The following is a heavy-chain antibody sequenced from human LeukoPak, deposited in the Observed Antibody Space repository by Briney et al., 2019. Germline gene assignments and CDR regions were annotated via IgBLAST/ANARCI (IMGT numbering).Heavy chain of an antibody. CDR1: GGSISSYY. CDR3: AMAKYCGGDCYPRFDP. J-gene: IGHJ5*02. CDR2: IYYSGST. D-gene: IGHD2-21*02. Sequence: SETLSLTCTVSGGSISSYYWSWIRQPPGKGLEWIGYIYYSGSTNYNPSLKSRVTISVDTSKNQFSLKLSSVTAADTAVYYCAMAKYCGGDCYPRFDPWGQGTLVTVSS. V-gene: IGHV4-59*01.